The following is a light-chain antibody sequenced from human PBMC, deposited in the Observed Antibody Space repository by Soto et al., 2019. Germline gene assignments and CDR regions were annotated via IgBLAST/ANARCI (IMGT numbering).Light chain of an antibody. Sequence: QPVQTQSPSASASLGASVKLTCTLSSGYSTYGIAWHQQQPEKGPRFLMKLNSDGSHNKGDGIPDRFSGSSSGAERYLTISSLQLEDEADYYCQTWGTGIWVFGGGTKVTVL. V-gene: IGLV4-69*01. J-gene: IGLJ3*02. CDR1: SGYSTYG. CDR3: QTWGTGIWV. CDR2: LNSDGSH.